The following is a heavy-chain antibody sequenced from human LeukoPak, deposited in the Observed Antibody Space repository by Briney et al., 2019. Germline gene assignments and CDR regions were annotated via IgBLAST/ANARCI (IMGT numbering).Heavy chain of an antibody. CDR1: GYTFTSYY. CDR3: ARDIGVVPAAQYYFDY. V-gene: IGHV1-46*01. CDR2: INPSGGST. J-gene: IGHJ4*02. Sequence: ASVTVSCKASGYTFTSYYMHWVRQAPGQGLEWMGIINPSGGSTSYAQKFQGRVTMTRDTSTSTVYMELSSLRSEDTAVYYCARDIGVVPAAQYYFDYWGQGTLVTVSS. D-gene: IGHD2-2*01.